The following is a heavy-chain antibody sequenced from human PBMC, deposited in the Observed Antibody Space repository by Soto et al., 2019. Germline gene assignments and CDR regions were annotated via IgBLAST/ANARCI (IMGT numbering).Heavy chain of an antibody. CDR2: ISAYNGNT. CDR3: ARVVSSGYYYHQLMDV. V-gene: IGHV1-18*01. D-gene: IGHD3-22*01. Sequence: ASVKVSCKASGYTFTIYGISWVRQAPGQGLEWMGWISAYNGNTNYAQKLQGRVTMTTDTSTSTAYMELRSLRAEDTAVYYCARVVSSGYYYHQLMDVWGQGTTVTVSS. CDR1: GYTFTIYG. J-gene: IGHJ6*02.